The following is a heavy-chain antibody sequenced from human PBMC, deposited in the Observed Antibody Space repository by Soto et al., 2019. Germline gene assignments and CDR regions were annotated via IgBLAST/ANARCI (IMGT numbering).Heavy chain of an antibody. CDR1: GGSISSGDYY. CDR2: IYYSGST. D-gene: IGHD6-19*01. V-gene: IGHV4-61*08. J-gene: IGHJ6*02. CDR3: ARVPRAVAGNDGYYYYYGMDV. Sequence: SETLSLTCTVSGGSISSGDYYWSWIRQPPGKGLEWIGYIYYSGSTNYNPSLKSRVTISVDTSKNQFSLKLSSVTAADTAVYYCARVPRAVAGNDGYYYYYGMDVWGQGTTVTVSS.